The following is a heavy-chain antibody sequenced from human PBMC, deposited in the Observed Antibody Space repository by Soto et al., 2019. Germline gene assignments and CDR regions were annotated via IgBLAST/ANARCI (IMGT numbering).Heavy chain of an antibody. D-gene: IGHD6-13*01. CDR3: AIQASSTLYGMDV. Sequence: PGESLKISCKGSGYSFTSYWISWVRQMPGKGLEWMGRIDPSDSYTNYSPSFQGHVTISADKSISTAHLQWSSLKASDTAMYYCAIQASSTLYGMDVWGQGTTVTVSS. CDR1: GYSFTSYW. V-gene: IGHV5-10-1*01. CDR2: IDPSDSYT. J-gene: IGHJ6*02.